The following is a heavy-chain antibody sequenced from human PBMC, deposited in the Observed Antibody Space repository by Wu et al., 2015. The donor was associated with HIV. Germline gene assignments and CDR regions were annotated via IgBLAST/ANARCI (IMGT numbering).Heavy chain of an antibody. D-gene: IGHD3-22*01. CDR2: INPNSGGT. V-gene: IGHV1-2*02. CDR3: ARDPSNYYDSSGYYFGLRYYGMDV. J-gene: IGHJ6*02. CDR1: GYTFTGYY. Sequence: QVQLVQSGAEVKKPGASVKVSCKASGYTFTGYYMHWVRQAPGQGLEWMGWINPNSGGTNYAQKFQGRVTMTRDTSISTAYMELSRLRSDDTAVYYCARDPSNYYDSSGYYFGLRYYGMDVWGQGTTVTVSS.